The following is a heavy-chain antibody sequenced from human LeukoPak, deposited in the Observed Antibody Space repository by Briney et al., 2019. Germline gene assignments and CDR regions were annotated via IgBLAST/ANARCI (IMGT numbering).Heavy chain of an antibody. J-gene: IGHJ4*02. D-gene: IGHD2-8*01. CDR3: AKGWGGVNRNYFDF. CDR2: ISGTGGDI. CDR1: GFTFASYA. V-gene: IGHV3-23*01. Sequence: GGSLRLSCAASGFTFASYAMNWVRQAPGKGLEWVSAISGTGGDIHYADSVKGRFTISRDNSKNTLYLQMNSLRVEDTAVYYCAKGWGGVNRNYFDFWGQGTLVTVSS.